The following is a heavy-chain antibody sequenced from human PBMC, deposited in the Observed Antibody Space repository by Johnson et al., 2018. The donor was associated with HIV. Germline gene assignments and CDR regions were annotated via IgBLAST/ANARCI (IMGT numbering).Heavy chain of an antibody. Sequence: QVQLVESGGGVVQPGRSLRLSCAASGFTFSSYAMHWVRPAPGKGLEWVAVISYDGSNKYYADSVKGRFTISRDNSKNTLYLQMNSLRAEDTAVYYCAKDQFGIAVALADAFDIWGQGTMVTVSS. CDR3: AKDQFGIAVALADAFDI. J-gene: IGHJ3*02. V-gene: IGHV3-30-3*01. CDR2: ISYDGSNK. D-gene: IGHD6-19*01. CDR1: GFTFSSYA.